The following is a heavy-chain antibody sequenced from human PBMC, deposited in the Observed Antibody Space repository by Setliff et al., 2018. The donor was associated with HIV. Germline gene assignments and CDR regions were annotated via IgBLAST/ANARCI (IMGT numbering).Heavy chain of an antibody. CDR3: ARVPGRDYYDTSGDFDY. D-gene: IGHD3-22*01. J-gene: IGHJ4*02. V-gene: IGHV4-39*07. Sequence: SETLSLTCTVSGGSISSGHDFWNWIRQPPGKGLEWIGAISYGGITYYNPSLTSRVTISVDTSKNQFSLKVTSVTAADTAVYYCARVPGRDYYDTSGDFDYWGLGTLVTVSS. CDR1: GGSISSGHDF. CDR2: ISYGGIT.